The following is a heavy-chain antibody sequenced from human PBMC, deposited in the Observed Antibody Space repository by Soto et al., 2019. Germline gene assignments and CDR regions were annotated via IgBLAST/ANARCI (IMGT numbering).Heavy chain of an antibody. D-gene: IGHD3-3*01. CDR3: TPETDYDFWSCYWARYGMDV. J-gene: IGHJ6*02. V-gene: IGHV3-30*14. Sequence: QVQLVESGGGVVQPGRSLRLSCAASGFTFSSYAMHWVRQAPGKGLEWVAVISYDGSNKYYADSVKGRFTISRDNSKNTLYLQMNRPGAEDTAVYYCTPETDYDFWSCYWARYGMDVWGQGTTVTVSS. CDR2: ISYDGSNK. CDR1: GFTFSSYA.